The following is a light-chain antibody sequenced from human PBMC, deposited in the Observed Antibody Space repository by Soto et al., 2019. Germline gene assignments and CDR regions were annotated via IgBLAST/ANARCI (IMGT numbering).Light chain of an antibody. CDR1: QGISNY. J-gene: IGKJ4*01. V-gene: IGKV1-27*01. Sequence: DVQMTQAPSSLSESVGDRVTITCRASQGISNYLAWYQQKPGNVPKLLIYAASILQSRVPSRFSGSGSGTDFTLTISSLQPEDVATYYCQKYNSAPRTFGGGTKVEIK. CDR3: QKYNSAPRT. CDR2: AAS.